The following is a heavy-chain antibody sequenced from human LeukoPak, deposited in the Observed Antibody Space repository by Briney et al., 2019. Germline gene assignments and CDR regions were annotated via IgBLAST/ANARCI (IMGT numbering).Heavy chain of an antibody. CDR3: ARVGYSYGYSFDY. CDR1: DFTVSSNY. CDR2: ISSSGSTI. J-gene: IGHJ4*02. D-gene: IGHD5-18*01. V-gene: IGHV3-11*01. Sequence: GGSLRLSCAASDFTVSSNYMSWVRQAPGKGLEWVSYISSSGSTIYYADSVKGRFTISRDNAKNSLYLQMNSLRAEDTAAYYCARVGYSYGYSFDYWGQGTLVTVSS.